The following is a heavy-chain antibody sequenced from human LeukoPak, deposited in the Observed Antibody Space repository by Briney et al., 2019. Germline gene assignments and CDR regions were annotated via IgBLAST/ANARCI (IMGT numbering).Heavy chain of an antibody. CDR3: ARGGYDILTGYSYFDY. V-gene: IGHV1-2*02. J-gene: IGHJ4*02. D-gene: IGHD3-9*01. Sequence: ASVKVSCKASGYTFTGYYMHWVRQAPGQGLEWMGWINPNSGGTNYAQKFQGRVTMTRNTSISTAYMELSSLTSEDTAVYYCARGGYDILTGYSYFDYWGQGTLVTVSS. CDR1: GYTFTGYY. CDR2: INPNSGGT.